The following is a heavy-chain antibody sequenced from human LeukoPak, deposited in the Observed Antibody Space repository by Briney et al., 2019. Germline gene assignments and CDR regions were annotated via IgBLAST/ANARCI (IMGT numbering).Heavy chain of an antibody. Sequence: SETLSLTCTVSGGSISSSSYYWGWIRQPPGKGLEWIGNIYYSGSTYYNPSLKSRVTLSVDTSKNQFSLKLSSVTAADTAVYYCAREGTDYGDHIWGQGTLVTVSS. V-gene: IGHV4-39*07. CDR1: GGSISSSSYY. J-gene: IGHJ4*02. CDR3: AREGTDYGDHI. D-gene: IGHD4-17*01. CDR2: IYYSGST.